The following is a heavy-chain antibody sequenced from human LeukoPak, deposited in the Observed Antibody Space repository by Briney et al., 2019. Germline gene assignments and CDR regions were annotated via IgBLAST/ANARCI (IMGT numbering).Heavy chain of an antibody. CDR2: INPSGGST. D-gene: IGHD2-2*02. CDR1: GYTFTSYY. V-gene: IGHV1-46*01. Sequence: VASVKVSCKASGYTFTSYYMHWVRQAPGQGLEWMGIINPSGGSTSYAQKFQGRVTMTTDTSTSTAYMELRSLRSDDTAVYYSARDNIVVVPAAINAIYYYGMDVWGQGTTVTVSS. CDR3: ARDNIVVVPAAINAIYYYGMDV. J-gene: IGHJ6*02.